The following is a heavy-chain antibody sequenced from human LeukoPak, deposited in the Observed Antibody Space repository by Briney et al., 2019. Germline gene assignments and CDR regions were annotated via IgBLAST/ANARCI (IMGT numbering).Heavy chain of an antibody. J-gene: IGHJ4*02. Sequence: ASVKISCKASGYTFTNDDISCVRQATGQGLEWIGKMNPNSGNTGYAQKFQGRVTMTRSTSVSTVHMELNSLTSEDTAVYFCARSASGTDYTAWGQGTLVTVSS. V-gene: IGHV1-8*01. CDR1: GYTFTNDD. CDR3: ARSASGTDYTA. CDR2: MNPNSGNT. D-gene: IGHD3-3*01.